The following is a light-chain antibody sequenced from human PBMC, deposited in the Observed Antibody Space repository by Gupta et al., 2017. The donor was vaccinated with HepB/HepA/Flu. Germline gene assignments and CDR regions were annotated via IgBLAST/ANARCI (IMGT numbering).Light chain of an antibody. CDR3: AAWDDSLNGLV. CDR1: SSNIGSNS. CDR2: SDD. J-gene: IGLJ2*01. Sequence: SVLTQPPSASGTPGQRVTISCSGSSSNIGSNSVSWYQQLPGTAPKVFIYSDDRRPSGVPDRFSGSKSGTSASLAISGLQSEDEADYYCAAWDDSLNGLVFGGGTKLTVL. V-gene: IGLV1-44*01.